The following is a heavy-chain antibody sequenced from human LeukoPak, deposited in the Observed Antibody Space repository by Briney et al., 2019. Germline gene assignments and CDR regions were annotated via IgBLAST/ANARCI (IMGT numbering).Heavy chain of an antibody. CDR2: ITGSYSHI. V-gene: IGHV3-21*01. Sequence: GGSLRLSCAASGFIFSTYSMNWVRQAPGKGLEWVSSITGSYSHIYYADSVKGRFTISRDNAKNSLYLQMNSLRAEDTAVYYCARGAEYYYDSSGYFPFDYWGQGTLVTVSS. CDR3: ARGAEYYYDSSGYFPFDY. J-gene: IGHJ4*02. CDR1: GFIFSTYS. D-gene: IGHD3-22*01.